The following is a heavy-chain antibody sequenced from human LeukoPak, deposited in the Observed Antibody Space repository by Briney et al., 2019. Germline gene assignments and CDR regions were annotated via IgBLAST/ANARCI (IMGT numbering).Heavy chain of an antibody. J-gene: IGHJ4*02. CDR3: VTYYFDSSGPKKNY. Sequence: SETLSLTCAVYGGSFSGYYWSWIRQPPGKGLEWIGEINHSGSTNYNPSLTSRVTISVATSKKQFSLKLSSVTAADTAVYYCVTYYFDSSGPKKNYWGQGTLVTVSS. CDR2: INHSGST. V-gene: IGHV4-34*01. D-gene: IGHD3-22*01. CDR1: GGSFSGYY.